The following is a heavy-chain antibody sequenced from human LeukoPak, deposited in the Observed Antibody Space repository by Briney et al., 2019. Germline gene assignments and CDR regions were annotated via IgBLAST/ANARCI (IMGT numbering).Heavy chain of an antibody. CDR1: GFTFSSYA. CDR3: ASRDRVFCSGGSCYSGPMDV. V-gene: IGHV3-23*01. Sequence: GGSLRLSCAASGFTFSSYAMSWVRQAPGKGLEWVSDISGSGGSTYYADSVKGRFTISRDNSKNSLYLQMNSLRAEDTAVYYCASRDRVFCSGGSCYSGPMDVWGKGTTVTVSS. CDR2: ISGSGGST. J-gene: IGHJ6*03. D-gene: IGHD2-15*01.